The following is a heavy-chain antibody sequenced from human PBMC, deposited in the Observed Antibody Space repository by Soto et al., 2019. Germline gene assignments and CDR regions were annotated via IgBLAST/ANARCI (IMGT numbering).Heavy chain of an antibody. V-gene: IGHV3-21*01. Sequence: PGGSLRLSCAASGFTFSSYSMNWVRQAPGKGLEWVSSISSSSSYIYYADSVKGRFTISRDNAKNSLYLQMNSLRAEDTAVYYCARDPGYYYDSSGYYCYFDYWGQGTLVTVSS. CDR2: ISSSSSYI. CDR1: GFTFSSYS. CDR3: ARDPGYYYDSSGYYCYFDY. J-gene: IGHJ4*02. D-gene: IGHD3-22*01.